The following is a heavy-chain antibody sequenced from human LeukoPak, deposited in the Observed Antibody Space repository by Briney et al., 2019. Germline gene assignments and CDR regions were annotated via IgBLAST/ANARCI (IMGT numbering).Heavy chain of an antibody. V-gene: IGHV3-23*01. D-gene: IGHD3-10*01. CDR2: ISGSGGST. J-gene: IGHJ4*02. Sequence: GGSLRLSCAASGFTFSSYAMSWVRQAPGKGLEWVSAISGSGGSTYYADSVKGRFTISRDNSKNTLYLQMNSLRAEDTAVYYCAEDRAYMVRGVIFDYWGQGTLVTVSS. CDR3: AEDRAYMVRGVIFDY. CDR1: GFTFSSYA.